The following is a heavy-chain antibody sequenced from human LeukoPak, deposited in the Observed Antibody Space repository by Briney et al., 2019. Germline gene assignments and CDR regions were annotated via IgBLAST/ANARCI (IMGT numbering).Heavy chain of an antibody. J-gene: IGHJ3*02. CDR2: ISYGGSNE. CDR3: ARDLSFGRGSYSFGAFDI. D-gene: IGHD1-26*01. Sequence: GGSLRLSCAASGFTFSSYGMHWVRQAPGKGLEWVAVISYGGSNEYYADSVEGRFTISRDNSKNTLYLQVNGLRAEDTAVYYCARDLSFGRGSYSFGAFDIWGQGTMVTVSS. V-gene: IGHV3-30*03. CDR1: GFTFSSYG.